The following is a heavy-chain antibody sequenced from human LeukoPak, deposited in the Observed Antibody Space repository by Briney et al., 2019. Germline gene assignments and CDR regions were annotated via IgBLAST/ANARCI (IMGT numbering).Heavy chain of an antibody. J-gene: IGHJ4*02. CDR3: ARDQYAVRGVKPSFDY. CDR1: GYTFTSYA. V-gene: IGHV1-3*01. CDR2: INAGNGNT. Sequence: ASVKVSCKASGYTFTSYAMHWVRQAPGQRLEWMGWINAGNGNTKYSQKFQGRVTITRDTSASTAYMELSSLRSEDTAVYYCARDQYAVRGVKPSFDYWGQGTLVTVSS. D-gene: IGHD3-10*01.